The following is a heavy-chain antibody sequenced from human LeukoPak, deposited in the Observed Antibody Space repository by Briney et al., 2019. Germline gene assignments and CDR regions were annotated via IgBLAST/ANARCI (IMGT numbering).Heavy chain of an antibody. V-gene: IGHV3-48*03. Sequence: GGSLRLSWAPSGFTFSSYEMNWVRQAPGKGREWGSYISSSGSTIYYADSVKGRFTISRDNAKNTQYLQMNSLRAEDTAVYYCATSTVPAGDAFDIWGQGTMVTVSS. J-gene: IGHJ3*02. CDR2: ISSSGSTI. CDR3: ATSTVPAGDAFDI. D-gene: IGHD4-17*01. CDR1: GFTFSSYE.